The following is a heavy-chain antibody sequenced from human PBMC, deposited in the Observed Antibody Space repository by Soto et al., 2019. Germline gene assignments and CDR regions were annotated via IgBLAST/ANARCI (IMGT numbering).Heavy chain of an antibody. CDR1: GFTFSSYW. J-gene: IGHJ3*02. CDR2: IKQDGSEK. V-gene: IGHV3-7*03. D-gene: IGHD3-16*01. Sequence: GGSLRLSCAASGFTFSSYWMSWVSQAPGKGLEWVANIKQDGSEKYYVDSVKGRFTISRDNAKNSLYRQMNRLRAEDTVVYYCARVLGVGDDSFDIWGQGTMVTVSS. CDR3: ARVLGVGDDSFDI.